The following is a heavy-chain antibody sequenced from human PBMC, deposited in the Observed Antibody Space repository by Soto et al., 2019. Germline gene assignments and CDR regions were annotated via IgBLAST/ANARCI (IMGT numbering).Heavy chain of an antibody. V-gene: IGHV4-59*12. J-gene: IGHJ6*02. D-gene: IGHD3-22*01. CDR1: GVSLSSYY. Sequence: PSETLSLTCVVSGVSLSSYYWIWIRQPPGKGLEWIGYINYSGSTHYTPSLKGRVTISVATSKTPFSLKLSSVTAAHTAVYYCARDLSYSYDSSGYPPRLYYYYGMDVWGQGTTVTVSS. CDR2: INYSGST. CDR3: ARDLSYSYDSSGYPPRLYYYYGMDV.